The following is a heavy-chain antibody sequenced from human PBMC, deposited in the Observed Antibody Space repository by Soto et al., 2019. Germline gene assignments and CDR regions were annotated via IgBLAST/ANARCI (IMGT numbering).Heavy chain of an antibody. CDR1: GFSLSTSGVG. J-gene: IGHJ3*02. CDR2: IYWDDDK. V-gene: IGHV2-5*02. Sequence: KESGPTLVKPTQTLTLTCTFSGFSLSTSGVGVGWIRQPPGKALEWLALIYWDDDKRYSPSLKSRLTITKDTSKNQVVLTMTNMDPVDTATYYCARRDYGDYFANAFDIWGQGTMVTVSS. D-gene: IGHD4-17*01. CDR3: ARRDYGDYFANAFDI.